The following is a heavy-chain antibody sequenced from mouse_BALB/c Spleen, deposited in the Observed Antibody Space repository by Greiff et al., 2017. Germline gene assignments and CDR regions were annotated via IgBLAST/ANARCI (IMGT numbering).Heavy chain of an antibody. J-gene: IGHJ2*01. CDR3: HYYGYVDY. V-gene: IGHV1S22*01. Sequence: LQQPGSELVRPGASVKLSCKASGYTFTSYWMHWVKQRPGQGLEWIGNIYPGSGSTNYDEKFKSKATLTVDTSSSTAYMQLSSLTSEDSAVYYCHYYGYVDYWGQGTTLTVSS. CDR1: GYTFTSYW. D-gene: IGHD1-2*01. CDR2: IYPGSGST.